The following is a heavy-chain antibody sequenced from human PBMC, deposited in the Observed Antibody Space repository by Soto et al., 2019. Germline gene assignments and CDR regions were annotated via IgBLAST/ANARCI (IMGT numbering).Heavy chain of an antibody. CDR2: MNPGSGDT. J-gene: IGHJ5*02. Sequence: GASVKVSCKASGYSFINNDVSWVRQATGQGLEWMGWMNPGSGDTGYAQKFQGRVTMTRDISIATAYMELSSLRSDDTAIYYCARMATFGSLNWFDPWGQGTQVTVSS. CDR3: ARMATFGSLNWFDP. CDR1: GYSFINND. V-gene: IGHV1-8*01. D-gene: IGHD3-16*01.